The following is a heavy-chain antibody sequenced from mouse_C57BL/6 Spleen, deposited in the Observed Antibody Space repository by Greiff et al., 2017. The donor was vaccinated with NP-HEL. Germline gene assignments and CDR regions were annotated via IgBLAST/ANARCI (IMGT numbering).Heavy chain of an antibody. CDR2: IWRGGST. CDR1: GFSLTSYG. Sequence: QVQLQQSGPGLVQPSQSLSITCTVSGFSLTSYGVHWVRQSPGKGLEWLGVIWRGGSTDYNAAFISRLSISKDNSKSQVFFKMNNLQADETAIYYCARKGNYSNYRGYFDVWGTGTTVTVAS. CDR3: ARKGNYSNYRGYFDV. V-gene: IGHV2-2*01. D-gene: IGHD2-5*01. J-gene: IGHJ1*03.